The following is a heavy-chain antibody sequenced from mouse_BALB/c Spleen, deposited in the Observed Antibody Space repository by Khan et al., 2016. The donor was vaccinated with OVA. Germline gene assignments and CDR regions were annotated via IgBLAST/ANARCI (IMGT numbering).Heavy chain of an antibody. CDR3: ASELGRYYAMDY. CDR1: GYSITSDYA. V-gene: IGHV3-2*02. J-gene: IGHJ4*01. Sequence: EVQLQESGPGLVKPSQSLSLTCTVTGYSITSDYAWNWIRQFPGNKLEWMGYISYSNTTTYNPSLKSRISITRDTSKHLFFLHLNSVTIEDAATYYCASELGRYYAMDYWGQGTSVTVSS. D-gene: IGHD4-1*01. CDR2: ISYSNTT.